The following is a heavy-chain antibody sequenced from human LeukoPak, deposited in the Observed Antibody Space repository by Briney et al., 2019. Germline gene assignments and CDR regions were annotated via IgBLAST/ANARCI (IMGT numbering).Heavy chain of an antibody. D-gene: IGHD5-24*01. CDR3: ARGGEMATNLEYYFDY. Sequence: WASVKVSCKASGGTFSSYAISWVRQAPGQGLEWMGGIIPIFGTANYAQKFQGRVTITTDESTSTAYMGLSSLRSEDTAVYYCARGGEMATNLEYYFDYWGQGTLVTVSS. CDR1: GGTFSSYA. CDR2: IIPIFGTA. V-gene: IGHV1-69*05. J-gene: IGHJ4*02.